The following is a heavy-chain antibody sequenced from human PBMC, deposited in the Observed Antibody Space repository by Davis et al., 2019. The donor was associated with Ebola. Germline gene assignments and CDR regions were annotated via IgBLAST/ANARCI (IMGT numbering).Heavy chain of an antibody. V-gene: IGHV4-34*01. CDR3: ARVRWTRNFDY. J-gene: IGHJ4*02. CDR2: INHSGST. CDR1: GGSFSGYY. Sequence: PSETLSLTCAVYGGSFSGYYWSWIRQPPGKGLEWIGEINHSGSTNYNPSLKSRVTISVDTSKNQFSLKLSSVTAADTAVYYCARVRWTRNFDYWGQGTLVTVSS. D-gene: IGHD3/OR15-3a*01.